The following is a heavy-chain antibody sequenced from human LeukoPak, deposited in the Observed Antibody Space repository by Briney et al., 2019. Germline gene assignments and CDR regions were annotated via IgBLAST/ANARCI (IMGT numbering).Heavy chain of an antibody. CDR1: GGSISSYY. V-gene: IGHV4-59*01. J-gene: IGHJ6*03. CDR2: IYYSGST. CDR3: ARSFFSGDYMDV. D-gene: IGHD2-15*01. Sequence: PSETLSLTCTVSGGSISSYYWSWIRQPPGKGLEWIGYIYYSGSTNYNPSLKSRVTISVNTSKNQVSLKVSSVTAADTAVYYCARSFFSGDYMDVWGKGTTVTVSS.